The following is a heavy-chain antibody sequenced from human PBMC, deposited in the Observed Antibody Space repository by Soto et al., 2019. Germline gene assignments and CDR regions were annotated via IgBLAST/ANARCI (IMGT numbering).Heavy chain of an antibody. V-gene: IGHV4-59*01. CDR1: VGSISSYY. CDR3: ARGARGGDFGLDY. Sequence: SETLSLTCTVSVGSISSYYWSWIRQPPGKGLEWIGYIYYSGSTNYNPSLKSRVTISVDTSKNQFSLKLSSVTAADTAVYYCARGARGGDFGLDYWGQGTLVTVSS. J-gene: IGHJ4*02. D-gene: IGHD2-21*02. CDR2: IYYSGST.